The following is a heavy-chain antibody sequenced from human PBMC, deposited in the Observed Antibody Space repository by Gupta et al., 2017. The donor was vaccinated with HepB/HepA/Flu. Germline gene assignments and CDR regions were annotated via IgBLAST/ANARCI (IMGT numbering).Heavy chain of an antibody. CDR2: INRDAGKT. Sequence: EVQLLASGGGLLQPGGSLILSCAASGFTFSSFDMNCVRQAPGKGLEWCSGINRDAGKTHYADFVKGRFTISRDNSRNTLSLQMTSLRVEDTAVYYCAKALASGRMFYFDSWGQGTLVTVS. CDR3: AKALASGRMFYFDS. D-gene: IGHD6-19*01. J-gene: IGHJ4*02. V-gene: IGHV3-23*01. CDR1: GFTFSSFD.